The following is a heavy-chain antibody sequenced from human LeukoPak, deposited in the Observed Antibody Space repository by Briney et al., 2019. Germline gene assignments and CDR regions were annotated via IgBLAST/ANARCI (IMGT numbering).Heavy chain of an antibody. CDR3: TRSQQLVDSRDY. CDR2: INHSGST. CDR1: GGSFSGYY. J-gene: IGHJ4*02. V-gene: IGHV4-34*01. D-gene: IGHD6-13*01. Sequence: SETLSLTCAVYGGSFSGYYWSWIRQPPGKGLEWIGEINHSGSTNYNPSLKSRVTISVDKSKNQFSLKLSSVTAADTAVYYCTRSQQLVDSRDYWGQGTLVTVSS.